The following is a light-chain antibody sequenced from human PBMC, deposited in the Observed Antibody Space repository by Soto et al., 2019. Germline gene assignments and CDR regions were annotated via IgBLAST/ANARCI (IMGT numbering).Light chain of an antibody. CDR2: WAS. CDR1: QSVLYSSNNKNY. Sequence: DIVMTQSPDSPAVSLGERATINCKSSQSVLYSSNNKNYFAWYQQKPGQPPKLLIYWASTRESGVPDRFSGSGSGTDFTLTISSLQAEDVAVYYCQQYHTTPWTFGQGTKVEIK. CDR3: QQYHTTPWT. V-gene: IGKV4-1*01. J-gene: IGKJ1*01.